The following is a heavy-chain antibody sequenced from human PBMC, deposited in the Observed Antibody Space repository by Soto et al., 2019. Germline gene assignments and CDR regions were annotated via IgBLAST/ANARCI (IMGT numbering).Heavy chain of an antibody. J-gene: IGHJ4*02. CDR1: GVSFSGYY. V-gene: IGHV4-34*01. CDR3: ARLEVEVITYPFDY. CDR2: VNHSGST. D-gene: IGHD3-22*01. Sequence: QVQLQQWGAGLLKPSETLSLTCAVYGVSFSGYYWSWIRQPPGKGLEWIGEVNHSGSTNYNPSLKMRVTISVDTSKTQSSLKLSSVTAADTAVYYCARLEVEVITYPFDYWGQGTLVTVSS.